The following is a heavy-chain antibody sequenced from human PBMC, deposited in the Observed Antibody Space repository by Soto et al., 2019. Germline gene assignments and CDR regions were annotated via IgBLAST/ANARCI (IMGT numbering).Heavy chain of an antibody. D-gene: IGHD2-2*01. V-gene: IGHV4-34*01. CDR3: ARAXPNDCSSTSCYHNWFDP. Sequence: QVQLQQWGAGLLKPSETLSLTCAVYGGSFSGYYWSWIRQPPGKGLEWIGEINHSGSTNYNPSLKSRVTISVDTSKNQFSLKLSSVTAADTAVYYCARAXPNDCSSTSCYHNWFDPXXXGTXXTVSS. CDR2: INHSGST. J-gene: IGHJ5*02. CDR1: GGSFSGYY.